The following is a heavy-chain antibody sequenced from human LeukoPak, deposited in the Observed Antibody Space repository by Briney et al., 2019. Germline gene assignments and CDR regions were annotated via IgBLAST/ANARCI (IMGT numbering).Heavy chain of an antibody. D-gene: IGHD3-22*01. CDR1: GYTLTELS. V-gene: IGHV1-24*01. J-gene: IGHJ4*02. Sequence: ASVKVSCKVSGYTLTELSMHWVRQAPGKGLEWMGGFDPEDGETIYAQKFQGRVTMTEDTSTDTAYMELSSLRSEDTAVYYCATAGPYYDSSGYYKVVAFDIWGQGTLVTVSS. CDR2: FDPEDGET. CDR3: ATAGPYYDSSGYYKVVAFDI.